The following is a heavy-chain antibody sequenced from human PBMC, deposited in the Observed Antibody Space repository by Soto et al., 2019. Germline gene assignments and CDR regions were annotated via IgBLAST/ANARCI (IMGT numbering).Heavy chain of an antibody. D-gene: IGHD3-3*01. CDR2: ISGSGGST. Sequence: GGSLRLSCAASGFTFSSYAMSWVRQAPGKGLEWVSAISGSGGSTYYADSVKGRFTISRDNSKNTLYLQMNSLRAEDTAVYYCAKGRRRFLECPLDYWGQGTLVTVSS. J-gene: IGHJ4*02. V-gene: IGHV3-23*01. CDR3: AKGRRRFLECPLDY. CDR1: GFTFSSYA.